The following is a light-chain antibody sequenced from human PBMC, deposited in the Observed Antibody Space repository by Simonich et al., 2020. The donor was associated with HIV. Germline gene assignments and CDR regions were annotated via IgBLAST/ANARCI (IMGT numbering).Light chain of an antibody. J-gene: IGLJ3*02. CDR2: CTY. Sequence: QSVLTQPPSVSGAPGQRVTISCTGTSSNIGAGYDVHWYPQLPGTAPKILIFCTYKRPSGFPDRFSASKSGTSASLAITGLQAGDEADFYCQSYDSSLSGWVFGGGTKLTVL. CDR3: QSYDSSLSGWV. V-gene: IGLV1-40*01. CDR1: SSNIGAGYD.